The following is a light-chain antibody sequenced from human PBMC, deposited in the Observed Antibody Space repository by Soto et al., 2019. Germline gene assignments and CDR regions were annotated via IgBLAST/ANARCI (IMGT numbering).Light chain of an antibody. V-gene: IGKV3-15*01. CDR2: DAS. J-gene: IGKJ4*01. Sequence: EIVLTQSPATLSVSPGDRATLSCRASQSVRSDLAWLRQKPGQAPRLLIYDASTRATGIPARFSGSVSGTEFTLTISSLQSEDFAIYYCQQYNNWPLTVGGGTKVEIK. CDR1: QSVRSD. CDR3: QQYNNWPLT.